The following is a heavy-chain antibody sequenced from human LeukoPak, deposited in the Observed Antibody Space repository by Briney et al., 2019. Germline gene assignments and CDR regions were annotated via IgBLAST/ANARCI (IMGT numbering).Heavy chain of an antibody. CDR3: TRGGFYPEY. CDR1: GFTFSSYW. V-gene: IGHV3-7*01. J-gene: IGHJ4*02. D-gene: IGHD3-3*01. CDR2: IKQDGNEM. Sequence: GRSLRLSCAASGFTFSSYWMSWVRQAPGKGLEWVANIKQDGNEMSYVDSVKGRFTISRDNAKKSLYLQMNSLRAEDTAVYYCTRGGFYPEYWGQGTLVTVSS.